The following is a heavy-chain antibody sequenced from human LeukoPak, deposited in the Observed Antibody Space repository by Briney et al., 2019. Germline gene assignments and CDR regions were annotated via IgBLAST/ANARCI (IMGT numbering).Heavy chain of an antibody. D-gene: IGHD1-14*01. CDR3: ARHWTGTKSFDY. Sequence: GGFLRLSCEASGFTFSRSDMIWVRQAPGKGLEWVSIISASGGATFYADSVRGRFTISRDNSKNTLYLQMNSLRVEDTAVYYCARHWTGTKSFDYWGRGTLVTVSS. CDR2: ISASGGAT. CDR1: GFTFSRSD. J-gene: IGHJ4*02. V-gene: IGHV3-23*01.